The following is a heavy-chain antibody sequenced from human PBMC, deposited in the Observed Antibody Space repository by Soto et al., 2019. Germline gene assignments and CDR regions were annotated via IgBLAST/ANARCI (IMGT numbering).Heavy chain of an antibody. CDR1: GFSLTTSGVG. CDR2: IYWDDDK. J-gene: IGHJ4*02. D-gene: IGHD3-3*01. Sequence: QITLNESGPTPVKPRQTLTLTCTFSGFSLTTSGVGVGWIRQSPGKAPEWLALIYWDDDKRYSPSLKSRLTITKDTSKTQVVLTMADLDPADTATYYCAHRVLRTVFGLVTTTAIYFDFWGQGTPVDVSS. V-gene: IGHV2-5*02. CDR3: AHRVLRTVFGLVTTTAIYFDF.